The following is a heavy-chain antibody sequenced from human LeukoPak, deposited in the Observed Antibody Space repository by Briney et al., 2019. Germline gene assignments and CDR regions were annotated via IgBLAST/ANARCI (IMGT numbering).Heavy chain of an antibody. Sequence: GRSLRLSCAASGFTFDDYAMHWVRQAPGKGLEWVSGISWNSGSIGYADSVKGRFTISRDNAKNSLYLQMNSLRAEGTALYYCAKDSSYCGGDCYSPWVDWGQGTLVTVSS. CDR3: AKDSSYCGGDCYSPWVD. CDR2: ISWNSGSI. D-gene: IGHD2-21*02. V-gene: IGHV3-9*01. J-gene: IGHJ4*02. CDR1: GFTFDDYA.